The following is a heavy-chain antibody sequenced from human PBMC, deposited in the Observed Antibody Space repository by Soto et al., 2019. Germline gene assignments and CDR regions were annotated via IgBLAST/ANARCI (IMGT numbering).Heavy chain of an antibody. D-gene: IGHD3-3*01. V-gene: IGHV1-18*01. CDR1: GGTFSSYT. CDR2: ISAYNGNT. J-gene: IGHJ4*02. Sequence: ASVKVSCKASGGTFSSYTISWVRQAPGQGLEWMGWISAYNGNTNYAQKHQGRVTMNTDTSTSTAYMELRSLRSDDTAVFYCARMYYDFWGVYRIFDYWGQGTLVPVSS. CDR3: ARMYYDFWGVYRIFDY.